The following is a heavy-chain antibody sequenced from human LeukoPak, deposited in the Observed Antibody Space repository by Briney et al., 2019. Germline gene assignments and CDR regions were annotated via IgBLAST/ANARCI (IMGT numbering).Heavy chain of an antibody. J-gene: IGHJ5*02. CDR2: ISSSSSYI. V-gene: IGHV3-21*01. D-gene: IGHD4-17*01. Sequence: PGGSLRLSCAASGFTFSSYNMNWVRQAPGKGLEWVSSISSSSSYIYYADSVKGRFTISRDNAKNSLYLQMNSLRAEDTAVYYCASPYGELRKRSWTWGQGTLVTVSS. CDR1: GFTFSSYN. CDR3: ASPYGELRKRSWT.